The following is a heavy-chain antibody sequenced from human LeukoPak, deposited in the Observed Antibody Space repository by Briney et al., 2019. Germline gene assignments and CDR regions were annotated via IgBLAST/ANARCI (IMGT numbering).Heavy chain of an antibody. CDR2: IYYSGST. V-gene: IGHV4-39*07. J-gene: IGHJ6*02. D-gene: IGHD2-21*01. CDR3: ARSAEGGAGFHHYGMDV. Sequence: PSETLSLTCTVSGGSISSSSYYWGWIRQPPGKGLEWIGSIYYSGSTYYNPSLKSRVTISVDTSKNQFSLRLSSVTAADTAVYSCARSAEGGAGFHHYGMDVWGQGTTVTVSS. CDR1: GGSISSSSYY.